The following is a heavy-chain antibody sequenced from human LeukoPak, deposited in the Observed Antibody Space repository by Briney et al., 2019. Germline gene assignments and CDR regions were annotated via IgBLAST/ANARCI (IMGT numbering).Heavy chain of an antibody. Sequence: ASVKVSCKASGYTFTGYYMHWVRQAPGQGLEWMGWINPNSGGTNYAQKFQGRVTMTRDTSISTAYMELSRLRSDDTAVYYCARDLGAAAYSDYWGQGTLVTVSS. CDR3: ARDLGAAAYSDY. V-gene: IGHV1-2*02. J-gene: IGHJ4*02. CDR1: GYTFTGYY. CDR2: INPNSGGT. D-gene: IGHD6-13*01.